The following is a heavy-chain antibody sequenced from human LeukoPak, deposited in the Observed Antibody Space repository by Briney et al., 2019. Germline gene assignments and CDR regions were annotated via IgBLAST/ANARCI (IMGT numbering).Heavy chain of an antibody. Sequence: PGGSLRLSCAASGFTFGSYAMHWVRQAPGKGLEWVAVISYDGSNKYYADSVKGRFTISRDNSKNTLYLQMNSLRAEDTAVYYCARSKYCSSTSCYRILDYWGQGTLVTVSS. V-gene: IGHV3-30-3*01. D-gene: IGHD2-2*02. J-gene: IGHJ4*02. CDR1: GFTFGSYA. CDR3: ARSKYCSSTSCYRILDY. CDR2: ISYDGSNK.